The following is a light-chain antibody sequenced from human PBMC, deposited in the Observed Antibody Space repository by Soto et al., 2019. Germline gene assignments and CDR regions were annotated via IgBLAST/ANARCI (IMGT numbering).Light chain of an antibody. Sequence: DLQMTQSPSSLSASVGDRVTITCQATQDIKNYLSWYQQKPGKAPKVLIYDASNLETGVSSRFSGSGSGTDFTFTISSLQPEDIATYYCQQHNSLPLTFGPGTRVDIK. CDR1: QDIKNY. J-gene: IGKJ3*01. V-gene: IGKV1-33*01. CDR2: DAS. CDR3: QQHNSLPLT.